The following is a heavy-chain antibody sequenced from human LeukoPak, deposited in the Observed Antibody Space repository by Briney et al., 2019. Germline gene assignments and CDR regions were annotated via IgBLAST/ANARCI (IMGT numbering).Heavy chain of an antibody. CDR3: TTVSGYSVQKTYYDNVWGSYRQYYFDY. CDR1: GFTLSNAW. J-gene: IGHJ4*02. CDR2: IKSKTDGGTT. D-gene: IGHD3-16*02. Sequence: PGGPLRLSCGASGFTLSNAWVRWVRQAPGKGLEWVGRIKSKTDGGTTDYAAPVNGRFTISRDDSKNTLYLQMNSLKTEDTAVYYCTTVSGYSVQKTYYDNVWGSYRQYYFDYWGQGTLVTVSS. V-gene: IGHV3-15*01.